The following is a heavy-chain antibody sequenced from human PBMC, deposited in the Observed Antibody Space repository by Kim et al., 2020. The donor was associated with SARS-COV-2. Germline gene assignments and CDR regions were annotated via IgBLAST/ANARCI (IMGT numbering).Heavy chain of an antibody. CDR1: GYTFTSYG. Sequence: ASVKVSCKASGYTFTSYGISWVRQAPGQGLEWMGWISAYNGNTNYAQKLQGRVTMTTDTSTSTAYMELRSLRSDDTAVYYCASLAVAGKSTYYYYGMDVWGQGTTVTVSS. CDR2: ISAYNGNT. CDR3: ASLAVAGKSTYYYYGMDV. D-gene: IGHD6-19*01. V-gene: IGHV1-18*01. J-gene: IGHJ6*02.